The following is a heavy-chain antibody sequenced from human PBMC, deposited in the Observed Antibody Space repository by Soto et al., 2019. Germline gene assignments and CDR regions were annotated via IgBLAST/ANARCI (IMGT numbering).Heavy chain of an antibody. J-gene: IGHJ1*01. D-gene: IGHD3-3*01. V-gene: IGHV3-30*18. CDR1: GFTFSSYG. Sequence: PGGSLRLSCAASGFTFSSYGMHWVRQAPGKGLEWVAVISYDGSINYFADSVKGRFTISRDNSKNTLYLQMNSLRAEDTAVYYCAKGATLLIFGVDQCFQHWGQGTLVTVSS. CDR3: AKGATLLIFGVDQCFQH. CDR2: ISYDGSIN.